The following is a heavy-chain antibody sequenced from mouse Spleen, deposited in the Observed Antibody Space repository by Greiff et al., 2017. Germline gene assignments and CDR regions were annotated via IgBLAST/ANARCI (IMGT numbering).Heavy chain of an antibody. J-gene: IGHJ3*01. CDR2: ISYDGSN. CDR3: AREDDFLAY. D-gene: IGHD2-4*01. V-gene: IGHV3-6*01. Sequence: ESGPGLVKPSQSLSLTCSVTGYSITSGYYWNWIRQFPGNKLEWMGYISYDGSNNYNPSLKNRISITRDTSKNQFFLKLNSVTTEDTATYYCAREDDFLAYWGQGTLVTVSA. CDR1: GYSITSGYY.